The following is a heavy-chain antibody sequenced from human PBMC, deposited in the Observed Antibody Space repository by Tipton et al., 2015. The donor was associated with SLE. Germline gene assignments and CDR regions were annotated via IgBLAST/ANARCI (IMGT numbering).Heavy chain of an antibody. D-gene: IGHD6-19*01. CDR3: ARHGGKSSGWYSSFDY. Sequence: TLSLTCTVSGGSISSNTYYWDWIRQPPGKGLEWIGSINYSGSTYYNPSLRIRVTISVYPSKNQISLKLSSVTAVDTAVYYCARHGGKSSGWYSSFDYWGQGTLVTVSS. CDR1: GGSISSNTYY. CDR2: INYSGST. J-gene: IGHJ4*02. V-gene: IGHV4-39*01.